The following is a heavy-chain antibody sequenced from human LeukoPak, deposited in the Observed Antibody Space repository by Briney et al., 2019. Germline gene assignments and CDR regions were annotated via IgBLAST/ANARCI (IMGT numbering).Heavy chain of an antibody. CDR1: GGSISSYY. J-gene: IGHJ5*02. CDR3: ARTYSSGWDEVYWFDP. Sequence: PSETLSLTCTVSGGSISSYYWSWIRQPSGKGLEWIGRIYTSGSTNYNPSLKSRVTMSVDTSKNQFSLKLSSVTAADTAMYYCARTYSSGWDEVYWFDPWGQGTLVTVSS. D-gene: IGHD6-19*01. CDR2: IYTSGST. V-gene: IGHV4-4*07.